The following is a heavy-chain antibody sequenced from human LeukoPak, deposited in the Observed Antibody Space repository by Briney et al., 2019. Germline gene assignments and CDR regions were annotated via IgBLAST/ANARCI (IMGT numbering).Heavy chain of an antibody. CDR2: IYYSGST. Sequence: PSETLPLTCTVSGGSISSSTYYWGWIRRPPGKGLEWIGSIYYSGSTYYTPSLKSRVTVSVDTSKNQFSLKLSSVTAADTAVYYCVRGSTLRHYQYWGQGTLVTVSS. D-gene: IGHD3-16*01. V-gene: IGHV4-39*01. CDR3: VRGSTLRHYQY. CDR1: GGSISSSTYY. J-gene: IGHJ4*02.